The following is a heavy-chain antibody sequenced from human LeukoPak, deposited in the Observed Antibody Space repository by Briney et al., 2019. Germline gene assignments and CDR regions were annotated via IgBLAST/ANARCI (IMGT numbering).Heavy chain of an antibody. CDR1: GFTLSCYC. CDR3: TRGLLGIDY. V-gene: IGHV3-74*01. Sequence: GGSLRLSCAACGFTLSCYCVHWVRQAPGKGLVWGSRIDTDVSSTNYADSVKGRLTISRDNAKNTLYLQMDSLRAEDTAVYYCTRGLLGIDYWGQGTPVTVSS. CDR2: IDTDVSST. J-gene: IGHJ4*02. D-gene: IGHD2-8*02.